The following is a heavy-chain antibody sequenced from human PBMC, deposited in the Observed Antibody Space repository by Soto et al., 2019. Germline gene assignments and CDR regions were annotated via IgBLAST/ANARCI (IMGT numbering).Heavy chain of an antibody. Sequence: QVQLVESGGAVVQPGRSLRLSCVASGFPLRTYAMHWVRQAPGKGLEWVAVISYDGSNEYYADSVKGRFAISKDNSKNTLYLQMNILRREDTATYYCAKPQKLQYSRSSLHYFYHGMDVWGQGTTVTVSS. D-gene: IGHD6-6*01. J-gene: IGHJ6*02. V-gene: IGHV3-30*18. CDR1: GFPLRTYA. CDR2: ISYDGSNE. CDR3: AKPQKLQYSRSSLHYFYHGMDV.